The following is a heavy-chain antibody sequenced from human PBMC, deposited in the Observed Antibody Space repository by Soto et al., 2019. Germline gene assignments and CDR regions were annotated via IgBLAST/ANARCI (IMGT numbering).Heavy chain of an antibody. J-gene: IGHJ4*02. Sequence: LRLSCAASGFTFDDYAMHWVRQAPGKGLEWVSGISWNSGSIGYADSVKGRFTISRDNAKNSLYLQMNSLRAEDTALYYCAKAPGSLYYFDYWGQGTLVTVSS. D-gene: IGHD1-1*01. CDR1: GFTFDDYA. CDR3: AKAPGSLYYFDY. V-gene: IGHV3-9*01. CDR2: ISWNSGSI.